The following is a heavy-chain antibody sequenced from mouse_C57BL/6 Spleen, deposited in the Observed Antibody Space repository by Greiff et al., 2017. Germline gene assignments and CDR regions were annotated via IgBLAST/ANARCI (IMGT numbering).Heavy chain of an antibody. D-gene: IGHD2-3*01. CDR2: IYPSDSET. CDR3: ARNDGLDY. CDR1: GYTFTSYW. J-gene: IGHJ2*01. V-gene: IGHV1-61*01. Sequence: QVQLQQPGAELVRPGSSVKLSCKASGYTFTSYWMDWVKQRPGQGLEWIGNIYPSDSETHYNQKFKDKATLTVDKSSSTAYMQLSSLTSEDSAVYYCARNDGLDYWGQGTTLTVSS.